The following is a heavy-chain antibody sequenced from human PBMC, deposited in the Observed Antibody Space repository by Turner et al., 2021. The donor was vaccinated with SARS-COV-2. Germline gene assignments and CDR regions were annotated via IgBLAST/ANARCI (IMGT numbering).Heavy chain of an antibody. V-gene: IGHV3-7*03. D-gene: IGHD6-13*01. J-gene: IGHJ4*02. Sequence: EVQLVASGGGLVQPGGSVSLSSAASGFTFSSYWMSWVRQAPGKGLEWVANIKQDGSKKYYVDSVKGRFTISRDNAKNSLYLQMNSLRAEDTAVYYCARLHTSSWYFDYWGQGTLVTVSS. CDR3: ARLHTSSWYFDY. CDR2: IKQDGSKK. CDR1: GFTFSSYW.